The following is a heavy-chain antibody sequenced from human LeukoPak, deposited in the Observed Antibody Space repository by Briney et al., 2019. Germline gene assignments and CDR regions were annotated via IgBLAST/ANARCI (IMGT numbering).Heavy chain of an antibody. Sequence: GGSLRLSCAASGFIFSNYGMHWVRLAPGKGLEWVAVVSYDGSNKYYADSVKGRYTISRDNSRSTLFLQMNSLRPEDTAVYYCAKDLGYCSGGSCFSGDYWGQGTLVTVSS. J-gene: IGHJ4*02. CDR2: VSYDGSNK. D-gene: IGHD2-15*01. CDR1: GFIFSNYG. V-gene: IGHV3-30*18. CDR3: AKDLGYCSGGSCFSGDY.